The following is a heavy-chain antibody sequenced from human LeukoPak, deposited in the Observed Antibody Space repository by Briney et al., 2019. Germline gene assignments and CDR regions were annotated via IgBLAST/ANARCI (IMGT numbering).Heavy chain of an antibody. V-gene: IGHV4-34*01. CDR3: ASVQPATERSSSHFDY. Sequence: SETLSLTCAVYGGSFSGYYWSGIRQPPGKGLEWIGEINHSGSTNYNPSLKSRVTISVDTSKNQFSLKLSSVTAADTAVYYCASVQPATERSSSHFDYWGQGTLVTVSS. D-gene: IGHD6-13*01. CDR2: INHSGST. CDR1: GGSFSGYY. J-gene: IGHJ4*02.